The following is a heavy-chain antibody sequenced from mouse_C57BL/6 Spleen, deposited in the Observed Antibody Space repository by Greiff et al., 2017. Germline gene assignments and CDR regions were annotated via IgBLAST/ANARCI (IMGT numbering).Heavy chain of an antibody. Sequence: QVQLQQPGAELVRPGSSVKLSCKASGYTFTSYWMDWVKQRPGQGLEWIGNIYPSDSETHYNQKFKDKATLTVDKSSSTASMQLSRLTSAASAVFNCANGESINGYSEVCGT. V-gene: IGHV1-61*01. D-gene: IGHD2-10*02. CDR1: GYTFTSYW. J-gene: IGHJ1*03. CDR2: IYPSDSET. CDR3: ANGESINGYSEV.